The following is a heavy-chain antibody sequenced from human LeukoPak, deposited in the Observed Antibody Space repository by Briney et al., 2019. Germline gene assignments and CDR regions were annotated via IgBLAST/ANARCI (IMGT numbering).Heavy chain of an antibody. CDR1: GFTFSSYA. D-gene: IGHD5-24*01. CDR2: ISGSGGST. V-gene: IGHV3-23*01. CDR3: AKDQLSVEMATIPDY. J-gene: IGHJ4*02. Sequence: GSLRLSCAASGFTFSSYAMSWVRQAPGKGLEWVSAISGSGGSTYYADSVKGRFTISRDNSKNTLYLQMNSLGAEDTAVYYYAKDQLSVEMATIPDYWGQGTLVTVSS.